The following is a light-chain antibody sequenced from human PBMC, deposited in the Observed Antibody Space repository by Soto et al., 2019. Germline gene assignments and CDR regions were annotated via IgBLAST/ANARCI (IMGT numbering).Light chain of an antibody. CDR2: EVS. CDR3: SSYAGSYVL. CDR1: SSDVGGYDY. V-gene: IGLV2-8*01. Sequence: QSVLTQPPSASGSPGQSVTISCTGTSSDVGGYDYVSWYQQRPGKAPKLMIYEVSKRPSGVPDRFSGSKSGNTASLTVSGLQAEDDADYHCSSYAGSYVLFGGGTKLTVL. J-gene: IGLJ2*01.